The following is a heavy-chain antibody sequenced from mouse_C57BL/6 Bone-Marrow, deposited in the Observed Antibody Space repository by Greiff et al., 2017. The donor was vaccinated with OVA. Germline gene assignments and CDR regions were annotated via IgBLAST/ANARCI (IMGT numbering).Heavy chain of an antibody. CDR2: IYPGSGST. J-gene: IGHJ1*03. CDR3: ARSNYGSSYWYFDV. V-gene: IGHV1-55*01. D-gene: IGHD1-1*01. Sequence: QVQLQQSGAELVKPGASVKMSCKASGYTFTSYWITWVKQRPGQGLEWIGDIYPGSGSTNYNEKFKSKATLTVDTSSSTAYMQLSSLTFEDSAVYYCARSNYGSSYWYFDVWGTGTTVTVSS. CDR1: GYTFTSYW.